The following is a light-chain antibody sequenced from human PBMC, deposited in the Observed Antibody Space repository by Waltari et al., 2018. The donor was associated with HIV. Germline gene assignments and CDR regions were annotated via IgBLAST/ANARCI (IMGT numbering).Light chain of an antibody. CDR3: ATWDRSLSRVI. Sequence: QSVLPQPPPVSAAPRQKVTISCSGTRSNIGNNFVSWYQQLPGTAPKLLIYDNNKRPSGIPDRVSGSKSGTSATLGITGLQTGDEADYFCATWDRSLSRVIFGGGTRLTVL. V-gene: IGLV1-51*01. CDR2: DNN. CDR1: RSNIGNNF. J-gene: IGLJ2*01.